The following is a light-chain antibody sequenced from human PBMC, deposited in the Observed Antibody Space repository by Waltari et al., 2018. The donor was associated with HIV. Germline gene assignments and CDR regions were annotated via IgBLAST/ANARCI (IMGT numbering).Light chain of an antibody. CDR1: QNVNSW. CDR3: QQYESYPFT. V-gene: IGKV1-5*03. Sequence: DVQMTQSPSTLSASVGDRVTITCRASQNVNSWLAWYQQIPGKAPNLLISKASVLQSGVPSRFSGSGSGTEFTLTINSLQHDDFGTYYCQQYESYPFTFGPGTRVDI. J-gene: IGKJ3*01. CDR2: KAS.